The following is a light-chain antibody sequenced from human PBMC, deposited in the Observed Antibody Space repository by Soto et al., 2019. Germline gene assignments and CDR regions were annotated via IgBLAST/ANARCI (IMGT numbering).Light chain of an antibody. CDR3: MQGTHGPFT. V-gene: IGKV2D-30*01. J-gene: IGKJ5*01. Sequence: DVVVTQYPLSLSVPLGQSASISCRCSQSLVYSDGRTYLTWFQQRPGQSPRRLIYKVSNLGSGVPDRCSGSGSATDFTLKISRVEAEDVGLYYCMQGTHGPFTFGQGTRLEIK. CDR2: KVS. CDR1: QSLVYSDGRTY.